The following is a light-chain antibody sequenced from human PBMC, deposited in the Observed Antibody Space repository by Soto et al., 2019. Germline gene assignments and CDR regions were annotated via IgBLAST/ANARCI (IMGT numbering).Light chain of an antibody. V-gene: IGKV1-39*01. Sequence: DIQMTQSPPSLSASVEDRVTITCRASQTIGTYLNWYQKKPEKPPKLLIYDASNLQTGVPSRFSGSGSGAEFALTISSLQPEDFATYYCQQSYTSPRTFGQGTKLDIK. J-gene: IGKJ2*02. CDR1: QTIGTY. CDR2: DAS. CDR3: QQSYTSPRT.